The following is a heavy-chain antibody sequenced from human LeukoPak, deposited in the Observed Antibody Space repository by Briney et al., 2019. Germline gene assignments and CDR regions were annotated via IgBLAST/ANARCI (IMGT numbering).Heavy chain of an antibody. D-gene: IGHD1-1*01. V-gene: IGHV4-38-2*01. CDR3: AGDKETTGNGRPNWFDP. CDR1: GYSISSGYY. CDR2: IFQRGYS. Sequence: SGTLSLTCAVSGYSISSGYYWGWIRRPPGKGLQWIGSIFQRGYSYYNPSLKSRVTISVDTSRNQFSLKLSSVTAADTAVYYCAGDKETTGNGRPNWFDPWGQGTLVTVSS. J-gene: IGHJ5*02.